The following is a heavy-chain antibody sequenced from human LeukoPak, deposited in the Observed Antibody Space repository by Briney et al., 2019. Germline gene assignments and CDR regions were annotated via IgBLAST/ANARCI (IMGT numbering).Heavy chain of an antibody. Sequence: GGSLRLSCAASGFSFSSYAMSWVRQAPGKGLEWVSTISGGGGSTYYADSVKGRFTISRDNSKNTLYLQVNSLRAEDTAVYYCAKGGKWDVTPFDYWGQGTLVTVSS. D-gene: IGHD1-26*01. CDR1: GFSFSSYA. V-gene: IGHV3-23*01. J-gene: IGHJ4*02. CDR3: AKGGKWDVTPFDY. CDR2: ISGGGGST.